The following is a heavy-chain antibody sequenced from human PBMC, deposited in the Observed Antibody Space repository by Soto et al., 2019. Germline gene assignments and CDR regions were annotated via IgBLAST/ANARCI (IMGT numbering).Heavy chain of an antibody. V-gene: IGHV3-48*02. CDR3: ASEYDYGDLNYYYYGMDV. Sequence: EVQLVASGGGLVQPGGSLRLSCAASGFTFSSYSMNWVRQAPGKGLEWVSYISSSSSTIYYADSVKGRFTISRDNAKNSLYLQMNSLRDEDTAVYYCASEYDYGDLNYYYYGMDVWGQGTTVTVSS. CDR2: ISSSSSTI. J-gene: IGHJ6*02. D-gene: IGHD4-17*01. CDR1: GFTFSSYS.